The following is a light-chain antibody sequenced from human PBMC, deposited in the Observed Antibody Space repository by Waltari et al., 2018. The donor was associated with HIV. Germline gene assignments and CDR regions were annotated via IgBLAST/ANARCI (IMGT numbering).Light chain of an antibody. J-gene: IGLJ3*02. Sequence: QSALTQPRSVSGSPGQSVTISCTGTRIDAGGYTYVSWYQQHPGKAPKLLILDVSTRPSGVPDRFSGSKSGNTASLTISGLQAEDEADYYCCAYTGAYTSGVFGAGTQLTVL. CDR1: RIDAGGYTY. CDR2: DVS. CDR3: CAYTGAYTSGV. V-gene: IGLV2-11*01.